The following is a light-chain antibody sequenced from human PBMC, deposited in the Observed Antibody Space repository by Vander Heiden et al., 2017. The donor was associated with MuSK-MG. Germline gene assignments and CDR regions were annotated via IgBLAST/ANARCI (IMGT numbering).Light chain of an antibody. Sequence: QSALPQPASVSGSPEQSITISCTGTNNDVGSDNLVSWYQQYPGKYTKLIIFGVSKRRSAISSLFSGSTSDITASLTTAGLQAEDEAYYYCCSYAGSDTFVVFGGGTKVTVL. CDR1: NNDVGSDNL. CDR2: GVS. CDR3: CSYAGSDTFVV. V-gene: IGLV2-23*02. J-gene: IGLJ2*01.